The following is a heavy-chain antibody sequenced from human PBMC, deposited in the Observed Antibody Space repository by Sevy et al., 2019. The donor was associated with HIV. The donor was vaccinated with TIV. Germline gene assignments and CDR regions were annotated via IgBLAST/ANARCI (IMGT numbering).Heavy chain of an antibody. V-gene: IGHV3-7*01. D-gene: IGHD2-8*01. CDR1: GFTFSSYW. Sequence: GGSLRLSCAASGFTFSSYWMSWVRQAPGKGLEWVANIKQDGSEKYYVDSVKGRFTISRDNAKNSLYLQMNSLRAEDTAVYYCARDHIIVLMVNAPPEYYYYGMDVWGQGTTVTVSS. CDR2: IKQDGSEK. CDR3: ARDHIIVLMVNAPPEYYYYGMDV. J-gene: IGHJ6*02.